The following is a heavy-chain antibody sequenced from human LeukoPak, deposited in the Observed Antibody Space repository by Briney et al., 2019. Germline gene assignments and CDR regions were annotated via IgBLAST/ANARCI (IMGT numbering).Heavy chain of an antibody. CDR2: INSDGSST. J-gene: IGHJ4*02. V-gene: IGHV3-74*01. Sequence: TGGSLRLSCAASGFTFSSYWMHWVRQAPGKGLVWVSRINSDGSSTSYADSVKGRFIISRDDSKNTLSLQMNDLRVEDTAVYYCARERPDSRNLDSWGRGALVTVSS. CDR3: ARERPDSRNLDS. D-gene: IGHD1-14*01. CDR1: GFTFSSYW.